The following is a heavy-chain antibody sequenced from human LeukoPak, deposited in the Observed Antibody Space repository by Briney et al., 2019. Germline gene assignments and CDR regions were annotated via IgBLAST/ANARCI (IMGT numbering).Heavy chain of an antibody. CDR1: GFTFSSYA. V-gene: IGHV3-23*01. CDR3: AKPYCSSTRCYLCGGSCYSPFDY. Sequence: GGSLRLSCAASGFTFSSYAMSWVRQAPGKGLEWVSGISGSGGSTYYADSVKGLFTISRDNSKNTLDLQMNSLRAEDTAVYYCAKPYCSSTRCYLCGGSCYSPFDYWGQGTLVTVSS. D-gene: IGHD2-2*01. J-gene: IGHJ4*02. CDR2: ISGSGGST.